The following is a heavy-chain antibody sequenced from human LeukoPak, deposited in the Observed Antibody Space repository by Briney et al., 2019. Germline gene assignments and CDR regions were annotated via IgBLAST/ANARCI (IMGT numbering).Heavy chain of an antibody. CDR1: GFTFSSYG. D-gene: IGHD2-2*02. J-gene: IGHJ4*02. CDR2: IKQDGSEK. V-gene: IGHV3-7*01. CDR3: ARDFQSYVYPLFWGPRYTTGFDY. Sequence: GGSLRLSCAASGFTFSSYGMSWVRQAPGKGLEWVANIKQDGSEKYYVDSVKGRFTISRDNAKNSLYLQMNSLRAEDTAVYYCARDFQSYVYPLFWGPRYTTGFDYWGQGTLVTVSS.